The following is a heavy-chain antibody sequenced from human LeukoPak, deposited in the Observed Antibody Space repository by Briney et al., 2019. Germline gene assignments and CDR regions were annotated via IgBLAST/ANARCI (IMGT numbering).Heavy chain of an antibody. J-gene: IGHJ3*02. Sequence: ASVKVSCKASGYTFTSYGISWVRQAPGQRLEWMGWINAGNGNTKYSQKFQGRVTITRDTSASTAYMELSSLRSEDTAVYYCAREELLGAFDIWGQGTMVTVSS. D-gene: IGHD1-26*01. CDR3: AREELLGAFDI. CDR2: INAGNGNT. CDR1: GYTFTSYG. V-gene: IGHV1-3*01.